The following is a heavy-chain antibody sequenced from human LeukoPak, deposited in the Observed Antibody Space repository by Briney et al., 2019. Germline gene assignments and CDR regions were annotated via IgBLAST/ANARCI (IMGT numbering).Heavy chain of an antibody. CDR3: ASSIAVAGTYDAFDI. CDR2: IYYSGST. D-gene: IGHD6-19*01. CDR1: GDSISSSSSY. Sequence: TPSETLSLTCTVSGDSISSSSSYWGWLRQPPGKGLEWIVSIYYSGSTYYNPSLKSRVTISVDTSKNKFSLKLSSVTAADTAVYYCASSIAVAGTYDAFDIWGQGTMVTVSS. V-gene: IGHV4-39*07. J-gene: IGHJ3*02.